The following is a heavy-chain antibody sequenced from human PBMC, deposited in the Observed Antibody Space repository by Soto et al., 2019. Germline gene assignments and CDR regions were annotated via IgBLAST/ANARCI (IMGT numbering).Heavy chain of an antibody. CDR1: GFTFSSYG. CDR3: AKDGSGWCATDLGYYFDY. D-gene: IGHD6-19*01. Sequence: QVQLVESGGGVVQPGRSLRLSCAASGFTFSSYGMHWVRQAPGKGLEWVAVISYDGSNKYYADSVKGRFTISRDNSKNTLYLQMNSLRAEDTAVYYCAKDGSGWCATDLGYYFDYWGQGTLVTVSS. CDR2: ISYDGSNK. J-gene: IGHJ4*02. V-gene: IGHV3-30*18.